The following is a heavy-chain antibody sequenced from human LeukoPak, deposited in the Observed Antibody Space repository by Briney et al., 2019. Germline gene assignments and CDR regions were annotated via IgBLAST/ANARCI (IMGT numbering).Heavy chain of an antibody. CDR3: AKSAVVRGTTGTFDY. CDR2: ISSTSAST. CDR1: GFTFSNYA. Sequence: GGSLRLSCAASGFTFSNYARNWVRQAPGRGLEWVSGISSTSASTYYIDSVKGRFTISRDNSKNTLYLQMNSLGAEDTAVYYCAKSAVVRGTTGTFDYWGQGTLVTVSS. D-gene: IGHD3-10*01. J-gene: IGHJ4*02. V-gene: IGHV3-23*01.